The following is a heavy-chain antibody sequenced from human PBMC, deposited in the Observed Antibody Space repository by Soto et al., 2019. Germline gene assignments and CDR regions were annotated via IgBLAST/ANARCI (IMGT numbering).Heavy chain of an antibody. V-gene: IGHV4-31*01. CDR2: IYNRGST. CDR1: GGSISSGGYY. J-gene: IGHJ5*02. Sequence: VQLQESGPGLVKASQTMSLTFTVYGGSISSGGYYWSWNRQHPGKGLEWIGYIYNRGSTYDNPSLKIPVTISAETYKHQFSLKLSSVTAAPTAVYYCARDPAPWGQGTLVTVSS. CDR3: ARDPAP.